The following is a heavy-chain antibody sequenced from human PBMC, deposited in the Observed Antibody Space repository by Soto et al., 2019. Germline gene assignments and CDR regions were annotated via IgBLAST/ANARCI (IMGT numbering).Heavy chain of an antibody. D-gene: IGHD3-3*01. CDR3: VRDYRGYYDFWSGSILGYFDY. Sequence: TLSLTCTVSGGSLSSGGYYWSWIRQHPGKGLEWIGYIYYSGSTYYNPSLKSRVTISVDTSKNQFSLKLSSVTAADTAVYYCVRDYRGYYDFWSGSILGYFDYWGQGTLVTVS. CDR1: GGSLSSGGYY. CDR2: IYYSGST. V-gene: IGHV4-31*03. J-gene: IGHJ4*02.